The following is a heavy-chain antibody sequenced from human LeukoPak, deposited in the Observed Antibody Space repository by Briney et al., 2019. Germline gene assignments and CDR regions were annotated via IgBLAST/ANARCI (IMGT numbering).Heavy chain of an antibody. J-gene: IGHJ4*02. Sequence: SQTLSLTCTVSGGSISSGGYYWIWIRQHPGKGLEWIGYIYYSGSTYYNPSLKSRVTISVDTSKNQFSLKLSSVTAADTAVYYCARRGYSSGYYYFDYWGQGTLVTVSS. CDR2: IYYSGST. D-gene: IGHD6-19*01. CDR3: ARRGYSSGYYYFDY. V-gene: IGHV4-31*03. CDR1: GGSISSGGYY.